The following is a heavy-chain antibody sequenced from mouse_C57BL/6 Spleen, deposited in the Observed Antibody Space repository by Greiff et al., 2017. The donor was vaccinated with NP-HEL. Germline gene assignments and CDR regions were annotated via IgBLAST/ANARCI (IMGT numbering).Heavy chain of an antibody. J-gene: IGHJ3*01. D-gene: IGHD4-1*02. V-gene: IGHV5-17*01. CDR3: ARTTGTKAWFAY. Sequence: EVHLVESGGGLVKPGGSLKLSCAASGFTFSDYGMHWVRQAPEKGLEWVADISSGSSTIYYADTVKGRFTISRDNARNTLFLQMTSLRSEDTAMYYCARTTGTKAWFAYWGQGTLVTVSA. CDR1: GFTFSDYG. CDR2: ISSGSSTI.